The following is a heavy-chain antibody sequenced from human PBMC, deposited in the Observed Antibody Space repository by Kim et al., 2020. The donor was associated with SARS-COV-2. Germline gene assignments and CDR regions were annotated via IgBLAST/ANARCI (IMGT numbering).Heavy chain of an antibody. J-gene: IGHJ4*02. CDR1: GYTFTSYA. Sequence: ASVKVSCKASGYTFTSYAMHWVRQAPGQRLEWMGWINAGNGNTKYSQKFQGRVTITRDTSASTAYMELSSLRSEDTAVYYCARRSIAAAGPLFDYWGQGTLVTVSS. D-gene: IGHD6-13*01. V-gene: IGHV1-3*01. CDR3: ARRSIAAAGPLFDY. CDR2: INAGNGNT.